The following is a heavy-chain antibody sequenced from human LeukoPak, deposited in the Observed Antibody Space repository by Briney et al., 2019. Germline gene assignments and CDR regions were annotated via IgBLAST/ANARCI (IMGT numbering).Heavy chain of an antibody. J-gene: IGHJ3*02. V-gene: IGHV4-4*02. CDR3: ARATGEVPVRGWAFDI. CDR2: VHPSGST. D-gene: IGHD2-15*01. CDR1: GYSISNTNW. Sequence: KPSETLSLTCAVSGYSISNTNWWNWVRQPPGKGLEWIGEVHPSGSTHYNSSLRGRVTISLDKSKNQVSLKLISVTAADTAVYYCARATGEVPVRGWAFDIWGQGTMVIVSS.